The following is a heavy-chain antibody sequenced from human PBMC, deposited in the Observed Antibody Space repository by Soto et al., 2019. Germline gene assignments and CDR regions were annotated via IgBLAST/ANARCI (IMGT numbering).Heavy chain of an antibody. D-gene: IGHD4-17*01. CDR3: ARYGDYDGGAGFFGY. J-gene: IGHJ4*02. CDR2: IYYSGST. V-gene: IGHV4-31*03. Sequence: QVQLQESGPGLVKPSQTLSLTCTVSGGSISSGGYYWSWIRQHPGKGLEWIGYIYYSGSTYYNPSLKSRVTISVDTSKNQFSLKLSSVTAADTAVYYCARYGDYDGGAGFFGYWGQGTLVTVSS. CDR1: GGSISSGGYY.